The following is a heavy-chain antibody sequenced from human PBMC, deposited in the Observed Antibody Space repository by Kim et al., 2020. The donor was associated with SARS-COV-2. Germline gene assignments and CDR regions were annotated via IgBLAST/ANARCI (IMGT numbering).Heavy chain of an antibody. J-gene: IGHJ2*01. CDR1: GFTFSSYG. CDR2: ISYDGSNK. Sequence: GGSLRLSCAASGFTFSSYGMHWVRQAPGKGLEWVAVISYDGSNKYYADSVKGRFTISRDNSKNTLYLQMNSLRAEDTAVYYCAKDGASEVVTPGWYFDLWGRGTLVTVSS. V-gene: IGHV3-30*18. D-gene: IGHD2-21*02. CDR3: AKDGASEVVTPGWYFDL.